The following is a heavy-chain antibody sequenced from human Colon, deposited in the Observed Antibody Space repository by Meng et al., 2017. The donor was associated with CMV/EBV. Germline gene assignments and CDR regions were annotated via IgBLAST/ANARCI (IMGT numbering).Heavy chain of an antibody. Sequence: GGSLRLSCAASGFTFSTYGMHWVRQAPGKGLEWLAVISFDGRNKYYADSVKGRFTISRDNAKNSLYLQMNSLRAEDTALYYCAKDFRWELQAIDYWGQGTLVTVSS. CDR3: AKDFRWELQAIDY. CDR2: ISFDGRNK. V-gene: IGHV3-33*03. J-gene: IGHJ4*02. D-gene: IGHD1-26*01. CDR1: GFTFSTYG.